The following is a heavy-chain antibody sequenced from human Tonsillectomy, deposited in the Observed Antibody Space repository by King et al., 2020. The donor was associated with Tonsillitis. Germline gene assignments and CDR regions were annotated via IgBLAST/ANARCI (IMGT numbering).Heavy chain of an antibody. CDR1: GGSISSGGYY. J-gene: IGHJ4*02. CDR2: VSYSGST. V-gene: IGHV4-31*03. D-gene: IGHD4-17*01. CDR3: ARGELHDYGDYRGTWGYYFDY. Sequence: QLQESGPGLVKPSQTLSLTCIVSGGSISSGGYYWRWIRQHPGKGLEWIGYVSYSGSTYYNPSLKSRVTISVDTSKNQFSLKLSSVTAADTAVYYCARGELHDYGDYRGTWGYYFDYWGRGTLVTVSS.